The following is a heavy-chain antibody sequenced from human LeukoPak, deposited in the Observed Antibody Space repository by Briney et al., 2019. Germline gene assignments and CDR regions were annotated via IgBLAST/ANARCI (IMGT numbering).Heavy chain of an antibody. CDR2: IYTSGST. Sequence: SEILSLTCTVSGGSISSYYWSWIRQPAGKGLEWIGRIYTSGSTNYNPSLKSRVTMSVDTSKNQFSLKLSSVTAADTAVYYCASTYYDYVWGSYPYGFDPWGQGTLVTVSS. CDR1: GGSISSYY. CDR3: ASTYYDYVWGSYPYGFDP. V-gene: IGHV4-4*07. J-gene: IGHJ5*02. D-gene: IGHD3-16*01.